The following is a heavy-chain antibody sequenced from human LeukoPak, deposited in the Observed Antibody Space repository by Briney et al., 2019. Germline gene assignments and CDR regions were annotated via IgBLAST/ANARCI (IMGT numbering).Heavy chain of an antibody. CDR1: GGSVSSGSYY. Sequence: SETLSLTCTVSGGSVSSGSYYWSWIRQPPGKGLEWIGCIYYSRSTYYNPSLKSRVTISVDTSKNQFSLKLSSVTAADTAVYYCARSKNGPAATFYYYGMDVWGQGTTVTVSS. J-gene: IGHJ6*02. D-gene: IGHD2-2*01. CDR2: IYYSRST. CDR3: ARSKNGPAATFYYYGMDV. V-gene: IGHV4-30-4*08.